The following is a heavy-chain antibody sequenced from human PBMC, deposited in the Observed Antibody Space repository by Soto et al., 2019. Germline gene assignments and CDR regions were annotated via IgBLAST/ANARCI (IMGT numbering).Heavy chain of an antibody. J-gene: IGHJ4*02. CDR3: ARVGLGSGFDY. CDR2: INHSGST. V-gene: IGHV4-34*01. Sequence: QVQLQQWGAGLLKPSETLSLTCAVYGGSFSGYYWSWIRQPPGKGLEWIGEINHSGSTNYNPSLKSRVTITVDTSKNQFSLKLSSVTAADTAVYYCARVGLGSGFDYWGQGTLVTVSS. CDR1: GGSFSGYY. D-gene: IGHD7-27*01.